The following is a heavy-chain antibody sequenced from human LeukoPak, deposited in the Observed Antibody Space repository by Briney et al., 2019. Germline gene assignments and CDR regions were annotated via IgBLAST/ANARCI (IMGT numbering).Heavy chain of an antibody. CDR2: ISAYNGNT. CDR3: ARDQKGRLGSYYYYMDV. D-gene: IGHD1-1*01. Sequence: ASVKVSCKASGYTFTSYGISWVRQAPGQGLEWMGWISAYNGNTKYAQKLQGRVTMTTDTSTSTAYMELRSLRSDDTAVYYCARDQKGRLGSYYYYMDVWGKGTTVTVSS. J-gene: IGHJ6*03. V-gene: IGHV1-18*01. CDR1: GYTFTSYG.